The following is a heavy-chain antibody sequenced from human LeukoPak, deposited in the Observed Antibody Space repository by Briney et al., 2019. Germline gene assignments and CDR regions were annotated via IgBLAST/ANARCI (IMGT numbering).Heavy chain of an antibody. CDR2: INHSGST. V-gene: IGHV4-39*07. CDR1: GGSITSTSYY. J-gene: IGHJ4*02. CDR3: ARGKKLSTYYYGSGKNHYYFDY. Sequence: PSETLSLTCAVSGGSITSTSYYWSWIRQPPGKGLEWIGEINHSGSTNYNPSLKSRVTISVDTSKNQFSLKLSSVTAADTAVYYCARGKKLSTYYYGSGKNHYYFDYWGQGTLVTVSS. D-gene: IGHD3-10*01.